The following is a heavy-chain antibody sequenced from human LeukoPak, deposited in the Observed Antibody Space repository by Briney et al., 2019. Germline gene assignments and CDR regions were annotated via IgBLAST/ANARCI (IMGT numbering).Heavy chain of an antibody. D-gene: IGHD3-22*01. V-gene: IGHV4-31*03. CDR2: IYYSGST. CDR1: GGSISTGGYY. Sequence: SQTLSLTCTVSGGSISTGGYYWSWLRQHPGKGLEWIGNIYYSGSTYYSPSLKSRVTMSVDTSKNQFSLTLISVTAADPAVYFCARAAPNYYDSSGSLRTPYFDYGGKGPLVTVPS. CDR3: ARAAPNYYDSSGSLRTPYFDY. J-gene: IGHJ4*02.